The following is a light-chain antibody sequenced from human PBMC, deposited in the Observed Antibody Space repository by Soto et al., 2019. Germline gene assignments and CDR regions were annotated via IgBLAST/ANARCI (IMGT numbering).Light chain of an antibody. J-gene: IGKJ3*01. CDR1: QGISSY. Sequence: AILMTQSPSSLSASTGDRVTITCRASQGISSYLAWYQQKPGKAPKLLIYAASTLQSGVPSRFSGSGSGTDFTLTISCLQSEDFATYYCQQYYSYPFTFGPGTKVDIK. CDR2: AAS. CDR3: QQYYSYPFT. V-gene: IGKV1-8*01.